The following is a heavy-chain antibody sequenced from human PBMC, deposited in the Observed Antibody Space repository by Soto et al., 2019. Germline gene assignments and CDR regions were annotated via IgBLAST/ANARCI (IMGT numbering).Heavy chain of an antibody. Sequence: SVKVSCKASGGTFSSYAISWVRQAPGQGLEWMGGIIPICGTANYAQKFQGRVTLTADESTSTAYMELSSLRSEDTAVYYCGSGINWQPGFDYWGQGTLVTVSS. J-gene: IGHJ4*02. CDR3: GSGINWQPGFDY. D-gene: IGHD1-20*01. CDR2: IIPICGTA. V-gene: IGHV1-69*13. CDR1: GGTFSSYA.